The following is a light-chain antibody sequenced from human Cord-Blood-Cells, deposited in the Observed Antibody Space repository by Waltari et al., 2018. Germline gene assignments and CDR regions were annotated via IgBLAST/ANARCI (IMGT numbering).Light chain of an antibody. CDR3: QQYNNWPWT. CDR1: QSVSSN. J-gene: IGKJ1*01. CDR2: GAS. Sequence: EIVMTQSPATLSVSPGERATLSCRASQSVSSNLAWYQQQLGQAPRLLIYGASTRATGIPARFSCSGSGTEFTLTISSLQSEDFAVYYCQQYNNWPWTFGQGTKVEIK. V-gene: IGKV3-15*01.